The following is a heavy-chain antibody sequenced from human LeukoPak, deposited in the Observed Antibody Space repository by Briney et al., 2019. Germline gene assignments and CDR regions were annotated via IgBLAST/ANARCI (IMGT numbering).Heavy chain of an antibody. CDR3: ARSQTDSSSSLDAFDI. CDR2: ISYDGSNK. J-gene: IGHJ3*02. V-gene: IGHV3-30*04. D-gene: IGHD6-6*01. Sequence: GGSLRLSCAASGFTFSSYAMHWVRQAPGKGLEWVAVISYDGSNKYYADSVKGRFTIYRDNSKNTLYLQMNSLRAEDTAVYYCARSQTDSSSSLDAFDIWGQGTMVTVSS. CDR1: GFTFSSYA.